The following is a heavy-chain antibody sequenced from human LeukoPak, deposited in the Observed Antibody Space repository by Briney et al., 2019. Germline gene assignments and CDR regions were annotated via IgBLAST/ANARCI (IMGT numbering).Heavy chain of an antibody. CDR1: GGSISSGSYY. J-gene: IGHJ4*02. D-gene: IGHD3-10*01. CDR2: IYTSGST. V-gene: IGHV4-61*02. Sequence: PSETLSLTCTVSGGSISSGSYYWSWIRQPAGKGLEWIGRIYTSGSTNYNPSLKSRVTISVDTSKNQFSLKLSSVTAADTAVYYCARDTPYYYGSGSYTPTWSFDYWGQGTLVTVSS. CDR3: ARDTPYYYGSGSYTPTWSFDY.